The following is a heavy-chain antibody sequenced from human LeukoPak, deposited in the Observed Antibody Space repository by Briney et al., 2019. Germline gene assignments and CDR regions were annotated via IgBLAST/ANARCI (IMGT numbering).Heavy chain of an antibody. CDR2: INPNSGGT. Sequence: ASVKVSCKASGYTFTGYYMHWVRQAPGQGLEWMGWINPNSGGTNYAQKFQGGVTMTRDTSISTAYMELSRLRSDDTAVYYCARGPDYGDYIGYWGQGTLVTVSS. CDR3: ARGPDYGDYIGY. V-gene: IGHV1-2*02. CDR1: GYTFTGYY. J-gene: IGHJ4*02. D-gene: IGHD4-17*01.